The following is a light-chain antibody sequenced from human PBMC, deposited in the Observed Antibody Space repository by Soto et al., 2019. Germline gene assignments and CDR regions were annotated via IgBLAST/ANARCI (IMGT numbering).Light chain of an antibody. V-gene: IGKV1-27*01. Sequence: DIQMTQSPSSLSASAGDRVTITCRASQVISNYLAWYQQRPGEAPKLLIYGASTLQSGVPPRFSGSGSGTNFTLTISSLQPEDVATYYCHRYNSAPWTFGQGTKVDIK. CDR1: QVISNY. J-gene: IGKJ1*01. CDR3: HRYNSAPWT. CDR2: GAS.